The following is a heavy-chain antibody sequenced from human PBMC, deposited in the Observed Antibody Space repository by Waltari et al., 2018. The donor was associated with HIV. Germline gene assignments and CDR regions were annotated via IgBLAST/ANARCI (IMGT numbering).Heavy chain of an antibody. D-gene: IGHD6-25*01. V-gene: IGHV1-8*01. CDR2: TNPNGGRT. CDR3: AKSLAAAGTRGWFDT. CDR1: GNTFTSSQ. Sequence: QVHLVQSATEVKKPGASVKVSCQASGNTFTSSQIHWVRQAAGQGLEWMGWTNPNGGRTSYARKFQGRVKMTSNTSTSTVYMELSSLRSEDTAIYYCAKSLAAAGTRGWFDTWGQGTLVTVSS. J-gene: IGHJ5*02.